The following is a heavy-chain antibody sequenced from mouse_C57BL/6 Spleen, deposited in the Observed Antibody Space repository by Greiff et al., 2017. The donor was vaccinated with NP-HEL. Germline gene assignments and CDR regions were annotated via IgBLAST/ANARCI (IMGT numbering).Heavy chain of an antibody. Sequence: VKLVESGAELVRPGASVKLSCKASGYTFTDYYINWVKQRPGQGLEWIARIYPGSGNTYYNEKFKGKATLTAEKSSSTAYMQLSSLTSEDSAVYFCARSPLYYDYDGFDYWGQGTTLTVSS. CDR1: GYTFTDYY. CDR2: IYPGSGNT. CDR3: ARSPLYYDYDGFDY. D-gene: IGHD2-4*01. V-gene: IGHV1-76*01. J-gene: IGHJ2*01.